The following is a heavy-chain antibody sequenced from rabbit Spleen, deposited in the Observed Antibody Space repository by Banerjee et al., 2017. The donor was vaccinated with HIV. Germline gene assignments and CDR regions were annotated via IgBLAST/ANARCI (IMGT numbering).Heavy chain of an antibody. CDR2: LYTGNGKT. Sequence: QSLEESGGDLVKPGASLTLTCTASGFSFSSNYDMCWVRQAPGKGLEWIGCLYTGNGKTYYASWAKGRFTISKTSSTTVTLQMTSLTAADMATYFCARDDGSYDYIDVYFNLWGPGTLVTVS. J-gene: IGHJ4*01. CDR1: GFSFSSNYD. D-gene: IGHD6-1*01. CDR3: ARDDGSYDYIDVYFNL. V-gene: IGHV1S40*01.